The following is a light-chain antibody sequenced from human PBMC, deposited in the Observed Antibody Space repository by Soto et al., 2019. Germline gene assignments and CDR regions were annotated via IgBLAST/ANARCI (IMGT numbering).Light chain of an antibody. CDR3: QQYGSSPLT. CDR2: GAS. Sequence: EIVLTQSPGTLSLSPGERATLSCRASQSVSSSYLAWYQQKPGQAPRLLIYGASSRATGIPDRFSGSGSGTDFTLTISSLEPEDLAVYYCQQYGSSPLTFGQGTKVEIK. J-gene: IGKJ1*01. V-gene: IGKV3-20*01. CDR1: QSVSSSY.